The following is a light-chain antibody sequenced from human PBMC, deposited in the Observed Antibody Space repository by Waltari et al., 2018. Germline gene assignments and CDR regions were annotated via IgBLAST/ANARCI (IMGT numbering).Light chain of an antibody. CDR1: QSVGSS. Sequence: ETVLTQSPVTLSLSPGEVATLSCKASQSVGSSLAWYQQKPGQAPRLLIYNASTRAAGIPARFSGSGSGTDFTLTISSLEPEDFAVYYCQQRSNWNTFGQGTKLEIK. CDR3: QQRSNWNT. V-gene: IGKV3-11*01. CDR2: NAS. J-gene: IGKJ2*01.